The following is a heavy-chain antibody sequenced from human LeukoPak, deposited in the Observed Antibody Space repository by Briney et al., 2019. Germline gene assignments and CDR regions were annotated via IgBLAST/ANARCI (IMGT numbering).Heavy chain of an antibody. CDR2: INWNGGGT. J-gene: IGHJ4*02. Sequence: GGSLRLSCVASGFTFDDYGMSWVRQAPGKGPEWVSGINWNGGGTGYADSVKGRFTISRDNTKNSLYLQMNSLRVEDTALYYCVRVREGYSFGGQGTLVIVSA. D-gene: IGHD5-24*01. V-gene: IGHV3-20*04. CDR1: GFTFDDYG. CDR3: VRVREGYSF.